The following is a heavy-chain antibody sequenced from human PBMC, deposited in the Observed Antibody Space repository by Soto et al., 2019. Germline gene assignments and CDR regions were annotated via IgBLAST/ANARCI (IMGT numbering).Heavy chain of an antibody. CDR3: ARGTVVVPAPRYKWFDP. V-gene: IGHV3-33*01. D-gene: IGHD2-21*02. CDR2: IWYDGSNK. CDR1: GFTFSSYG. Sequence: GGSLRLSCAASGFTFSSYGMHWVRQAPGKGLEWVAVIWYDGSNKYYADSVKGRFTISRDNSKNTLYLQMNSLRAEDTAVYYCARGTVVVPAPRYKWFDPWGQGTLVNVS. J-gene: IGHJ5*02.